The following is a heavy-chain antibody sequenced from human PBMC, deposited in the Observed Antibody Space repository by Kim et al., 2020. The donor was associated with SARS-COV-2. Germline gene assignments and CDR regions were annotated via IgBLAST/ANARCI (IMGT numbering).Heavy chain of an antibody. Sequence: GGSLRLSCAASGFTVSSNYMTWVRQAPGKGLEWVSVIFSGGATYYSDSVKSRFTISRDNSNNTLYLQMNSLIVEDTAIYYCAREGGGLDQWPLRDYWGQGTLVTVSA. D-gene: IGHD6-19*01. CDR2: IFSGGAT. J-gene: IGHJ4*02. CDR1: GFTVSSNY. V-gene: IGHV3-66*01. CDR3: AREGGGLDQWPLRDY.